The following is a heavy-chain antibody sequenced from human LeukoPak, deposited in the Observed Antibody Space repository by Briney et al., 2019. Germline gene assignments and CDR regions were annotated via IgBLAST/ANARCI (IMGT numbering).Heavy chain of an antibody. CDR2: ISAYNGNT. D-gene: IGHD3-22*01. CDR1: GYTFTSYG. V-gene: IGHV1-18*01. CDR3: ARDALYYYYDSSGYYGY. Sequence: ASVKVSCKASGYTFTSYGISWVRQAPGQGLEWMGWISAYNGNTNYAQKLQGRVTMTTDTSTSTAYMELRSLRSDDTAGYYCARDALYYYYDSSGYYGYWGQGTLVTVSS. J-gene: IGHJ4*02.